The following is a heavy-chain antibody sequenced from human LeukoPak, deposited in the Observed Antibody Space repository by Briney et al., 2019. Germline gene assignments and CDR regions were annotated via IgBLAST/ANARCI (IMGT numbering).Heavy chain of an antibody. CDR1: GGSFSGYY. V-gene: IGHV4-34*01. CDR2: INHSGST. Sequence: SETLSLTCAVYGGSFSGYYWSWIRQPPGKGLEWIGEINHSGSTNYNPSLKSRVTMSVDTSKNQFSLKLSSVTAADTAVYYCARSTQHYYDSSGYYYYYYYYMDVWGKGTTVTISS. J-gene: IGHJ6*03. CDR3: ARSTQHYYDSSGYYYYYYYYMDV. D-gene: IGHD3-22*01.